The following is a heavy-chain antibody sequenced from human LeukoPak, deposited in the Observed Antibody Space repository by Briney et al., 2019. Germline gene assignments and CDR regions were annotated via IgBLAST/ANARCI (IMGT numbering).Heavy chain of an antibody. CDR2: ISHDGSSK. V-gene: IGHV3-30*03. CDR3: ARDKGLLKQYYFDY. CDR1: GFTFSSYG. J-gene: IGHJ4*02. D-gene: IGHD2-15*01. Sequence: GGSLRLSCAASGFTFSSYGMHWVRQAPGRGLEWVAVISHDGSSKYYADSVKGRFTISRDNSKNTLYLQMNSLRAEDTAVYYCARDKGLLKQYYFDYWGQGTLVTVSS.